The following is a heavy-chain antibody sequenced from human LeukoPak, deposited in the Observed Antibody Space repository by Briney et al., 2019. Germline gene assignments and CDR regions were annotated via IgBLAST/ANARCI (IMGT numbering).Heavy chain of an antibody. J-gene: IGHJ4*02. CDR1: GFTFSSYS. CDR3: AKDRRRGYSYGYSRGLDDY. Sequence: GGSLRLSYAPSGFTFSSYSMTWVREAPGKELEWVSAISGSGGSTYDADSVKGRFTISTDNSKNTLYMQMNSLRVEVTAVYYCAKDRRRGYSYGYSRGLDDYWGQGTLVTVSS. D-gene: IGHD5-18*01. V-gene: IGHV3-23*01. CDR2: ISGSGGST.